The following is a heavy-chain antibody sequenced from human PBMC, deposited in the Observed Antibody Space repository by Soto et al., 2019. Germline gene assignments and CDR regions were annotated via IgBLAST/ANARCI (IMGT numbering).Heavy chain of an antibody. CDR2: IIPIFGTA. CDR1: GGTFSSYA. J-gene: IGHJ5*02. D-gene: IGHD3-9*01. CDR3: ASFPHYDILAGYYRGLGFDP. V-gene: IGHV1-69*13. Sequence: SVKVSCKASGGTFSSYAISWVRQAPGQGLEWMGGIIPIFGTANYAQKFQGRVTITADESTSTAYMELSSLRSEDTAVYYCASFPHYDILAGYYRGLGFDPWGQGTLVTVSS.